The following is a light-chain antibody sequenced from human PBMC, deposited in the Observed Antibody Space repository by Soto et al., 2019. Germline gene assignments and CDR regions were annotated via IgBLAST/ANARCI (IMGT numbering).Light chain of an antibody. CDR2: GAS. J-gene: IGKJ5*01. CDR3: QQYSDWPIT. CDR1: QSVGSSY. V-gene: IGKV3-20*01. Sequence: EIVLTQSPGTLSLSPGEIATLSFRASQSVGSSYLAWYQQKPGQAPRLLIYGASTRATAVPDRFSGSGSGTDFTLTITSLQSDDFAVYFCQQYSDWPITFGQGTRLEI.